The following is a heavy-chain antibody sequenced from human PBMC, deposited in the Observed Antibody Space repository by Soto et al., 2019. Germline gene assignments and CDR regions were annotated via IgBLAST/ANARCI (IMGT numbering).Heavy chain of an antibody. D-gene: IGHD2-8*01. Sequence: EVQRLESGGGLVQPGGSLRLSCAASRFTFRSSAMSWVRQAPGKGLEWVSAISGSGGSTYYADSVKGRFAISRDNSNNTLYLQMNSLRAEDTAVYYCAKEVTVLTTIDYWGQGTLVTVSS. CDR2: ISGSGGST. CDR3: AKEVTVLTTIDY. J-gene: IGHJ4*02. CDR1: RFTFRSSA. V-gene: IGHV3-23*01.